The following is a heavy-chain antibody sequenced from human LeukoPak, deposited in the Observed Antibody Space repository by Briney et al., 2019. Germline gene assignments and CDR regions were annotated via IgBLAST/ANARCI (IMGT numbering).Heavy chain of an antibody. CDR1: GFTFSSYW. Sequence: GGSLRLSCAASGFTFSSYWMSWVRQAPGKGLEWVSSISSSSSYIYYADSVKGRFTISRDNAKNSLYLQMNSLRAEDTAVYYCARDRGYSGYDSPIGYWGQGTLVTVSS. D-gene: IGHD5-12*01. J-gene: IGHJ4*02. CDR2: ISSSSSYI. CDR3: ARDRGYSGYDSPIGY. V-gene: IGHV3-21*01.